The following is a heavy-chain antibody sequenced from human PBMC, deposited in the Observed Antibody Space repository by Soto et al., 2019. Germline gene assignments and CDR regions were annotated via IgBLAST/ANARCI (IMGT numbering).Heavy chain of an antibody. D-gene: IGHD3-3*01. CDR2: IWYDGSNK. J-gene: IGHJ4*02. Sequence: PGGSLRLSCAASGFTFSSYGMHWVRQAPGKGLEWVAVIWYDGSNKYYADSVKGRFTISRDNSKNTLYLQMNSLRAEDTAVYYCARDYSNDFWSGSLDYWGQGTLVTVS. CDR1: GFTFSSYG. V-gene: IGHV3-33*01. CDR3: ARDYSNDFWSGSLDY.